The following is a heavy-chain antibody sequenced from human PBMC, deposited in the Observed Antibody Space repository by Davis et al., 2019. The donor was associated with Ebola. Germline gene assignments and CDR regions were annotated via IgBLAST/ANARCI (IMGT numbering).Heavy chain of an antibody. V-gene: IGHV6-1*01. J-gene: IGHJ3*02. D-gene: IGHD7-27*01. CDR2: TYYNSKWYK. Sequence: HSQTLSLTCAISGDSVSGGSGAWNWIRQSPSRGLEWLGRTYYNSKWYKDYAVSLKSRITFNPDTSKNQFSLQLDSVTPEDTAIYYCARVNWGTGKAFDIWCQGSMVTVSS. CDR1: GDSVSGGSGA. CDR3: ARVNWGTGKAFDI.